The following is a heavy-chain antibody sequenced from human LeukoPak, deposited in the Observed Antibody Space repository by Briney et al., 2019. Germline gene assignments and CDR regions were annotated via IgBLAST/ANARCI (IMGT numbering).Heavy chain of an antibody. J-gene: IGHJ4*02. V-gene: IGHV4-4*07. CDR2: IYSSGST. CDR3: ARDPVAAAGVDFDC. D-gene: IGHD6-13*01. Sequence: SETLSLTCTVSGGSISNSYWSWIRQPAGKGLEWIGRIYSSGSTNYNPSLKSRVTMSVDTSKNQFSLKVTSVTAADTAVYYCARDPVAAAGVDFDCWGQGTLVTVSS. CDR1: GGSISNSY.